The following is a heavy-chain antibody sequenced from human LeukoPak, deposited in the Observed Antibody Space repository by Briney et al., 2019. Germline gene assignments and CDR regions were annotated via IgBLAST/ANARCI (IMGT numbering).Heavy chain of an antibody. J-gene: IGHJ4*02. CDR1: GDSITNSY. CDR3: ARAPIGSVDY. CDR2: IYYTGYT. V-gene: IGHV4-59*01. D-gene: IGHD1-1*01. Sequence: SETLSLTCTVFGDSITNSYWTWIRLPPGKGLEWIAYIYYTGYTNYNPSLKSRVSISVDTSKNQLSLKLISVTAADTAVYYCARAPIGSVDYWGPGAQVTVSS.